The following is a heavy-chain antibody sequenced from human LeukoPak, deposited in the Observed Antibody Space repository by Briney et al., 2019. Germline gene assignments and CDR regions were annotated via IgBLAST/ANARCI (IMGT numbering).Heavy chain of an antibody. D-gene: IGHD2-2*01. V-gene: IGHV4-61*02. CDR1: GGSISSGSYY. CDR3: ARVRGYIVVVPAALNWFDP. CDR2: IYTSGST. Sequence: SETLSLTCTVSGGSISSGSYYWSWIRQPAGKGLEWIGRIYTSGSTNYNPSLKSRVTISVDTSKNQFSLKLSSVTAADTAVYYCARVRGYIVVVPAALNWFDPWGQGTLVTVSS. J-gene: IGHJ5*02.